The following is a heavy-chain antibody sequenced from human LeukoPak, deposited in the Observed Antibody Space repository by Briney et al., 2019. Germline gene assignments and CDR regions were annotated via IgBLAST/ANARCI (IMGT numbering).Heavy chain of an antibody. CDR2: IIPIFGTA. D-gene: IGHD6-13*01. CDR3: ASGIAAADIGNCDY. J-gene: IGHJ4*02. CDR1: GGTFSSYA. V-gene: IGHV1-69*13. Sequence: SVKVSFKASGGTFSSYAISWVRQAPGQGLEWMGGIIPIFGTANYAQKFQGRVTITADESTSTAYMELSSLRSEDTAVYYCASGIAAADIGNCDYWGQGTLVTVSS.